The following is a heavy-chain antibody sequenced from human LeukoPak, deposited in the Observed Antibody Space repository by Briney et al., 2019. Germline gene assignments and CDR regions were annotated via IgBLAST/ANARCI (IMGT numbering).Heavy chain of an antibody. J-gene: IGHJ4*02. V-gene: IGHV3-11*04. CDR1: GFKFSDSY. Sequence: GGSLRLSCVASGFKFSDSYMNWIRQAPGKGLEWISCITTSGSTMYYADSVKGRFTVSRDNAKNSLYLQMNSLRAEDTAVCYCARSGGSGSYRPQAFDYWGQGTLVTVSS. CDR2: ITTSGSTM. D-gene: IGHD3-10*01. CDR3: ARSGGSGSYRPQAFDY.